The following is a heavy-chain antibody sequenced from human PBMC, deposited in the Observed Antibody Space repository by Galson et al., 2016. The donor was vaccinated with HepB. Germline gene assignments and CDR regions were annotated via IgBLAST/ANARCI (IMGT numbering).Heavy chain of an antibody. CDR2: IFWDGDR. V-gene: IGHV2-5*02. CDR1: GFSLITNGVG. Sequence: PALVKPTQTLTLACSFSGFSLITNGVGVGWIRQPPGKALEWLALIFWDGDRHFSPSLQPRLTITKDNPKNQVVLTMTNMDPVDTATYYCARLHWRGFDNSRTKYLFDEWGQGTLVTVSA. CDR3: ARLHWRGFDNSRTKYLFDE. D-gene: IGHD3-22*01. J-gene: IGHJ4*02.